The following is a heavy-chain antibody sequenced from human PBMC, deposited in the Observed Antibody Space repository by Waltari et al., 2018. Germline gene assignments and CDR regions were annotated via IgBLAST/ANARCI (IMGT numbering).Heavy chain of an antibody. D-gene: IGHD2-21*02. Sequence: EVQLVESGGGLVQPGGSLRLSWAASGFTFSSYAMSWARQAPGRGLEWVSAISGSGGSTYYADSVKGRFTISTDNSKNTLYLQMNSLRADDTAVYYCAKIWGGGNSQGDYWGQGTLVTVSS. CDR1: GFTFSSYA. CDR3: AKIWGGGNSQGDY. CDR2: ISGSGGST. V-gene: IGHV3-23*04. J-gene: IGHJ4*02.